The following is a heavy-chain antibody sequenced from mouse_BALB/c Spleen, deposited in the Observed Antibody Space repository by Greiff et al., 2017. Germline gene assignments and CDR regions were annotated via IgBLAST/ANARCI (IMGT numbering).Heavy chain of an antibody. Sequence: EVQLVESGPGLVKPSQSLSLTCTVTGYSITSDYAWNWIRQFPGNKLEWMGYISYSGSTSYNPSLKSRISITRDTSTNQFFLQLNSVTTEDTATYYCARSYDGDGAMDYWGQGTSVTVSS. CDR3: ARSYDGDGAMDY. D-gene: IGHD2-3*01. V-gene: IGHV3-2*02. CDR1: GYSITSDYA. J-gene: IGHJ4*01. CDR2: ISYSGST.